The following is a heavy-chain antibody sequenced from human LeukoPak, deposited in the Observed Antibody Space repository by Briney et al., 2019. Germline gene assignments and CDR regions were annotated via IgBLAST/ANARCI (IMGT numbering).Heavy chain of an antibody. D-gene: IGHD2-15*01. CDR1: GFTLSSYG. J-gene: IGHJ6*03. V-gene: IGHV3-23*01. Sequence: GGSLRLSCAASGFTLSSYGMSWVRQAPGKGLGWVSAISTTGGSTYYADSVKGRFTISRDNSKNTLYLQMNSLRAEDTAIYYCAKDGDRGAYCSGGSCYPYYYYYMDVWGKGTTVTISS. CDR3: AKDGDRGAYCSGGSCYPYYYYYMDV. CDR2: ISTTGGST.